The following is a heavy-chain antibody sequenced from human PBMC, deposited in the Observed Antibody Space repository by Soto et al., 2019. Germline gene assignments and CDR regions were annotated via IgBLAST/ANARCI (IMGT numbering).Heavy chain of an antibody. D-gene: IGHD1-26*01. CDR1: GGSFSGYY. J-gene: IGHJ4*02. V-gene: IGHV4-34*01. CDR2: INHSGST. CDR3: ARHSQSSLDLDY. Sequence: SETLSVTCAVYGGSFSGYYWSWIRQPPGKGLEWIGEINHSGSTNYNPSLKSRVTISVDTSKNQFSLKLSSVTAADTAVYYCARHSQSSLDLDYWGQGTLVTVSS.